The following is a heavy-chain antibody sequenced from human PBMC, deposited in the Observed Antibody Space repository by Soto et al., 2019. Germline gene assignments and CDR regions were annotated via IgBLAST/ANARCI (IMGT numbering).Heavy chain of an antibody. CDR2: IKTKNDGTTI. V-gene: IGHV3-15*07. D-gene: IGHD3-10*01. CDR1: GFSFSDAW. CDR3: IAEPAGKVTWHDY. Sequence: GGSLRLSCAASGFSFSDAWLNWVRQAPGKGLEWVGRIKTKNDGTTIDYAAPVKGRFIISRDDSQNMLYLQMNSLKTEDTAVYFCIAEPAGKVTWHDYWGQGTLVTVSS. J-gene: IGHJ4*02.